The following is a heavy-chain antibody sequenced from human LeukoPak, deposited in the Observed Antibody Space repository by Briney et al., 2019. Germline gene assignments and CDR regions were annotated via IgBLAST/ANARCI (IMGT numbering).Heavy chain of an antibody. CDR1: GGSISSGSYY. J-gene: IGHJ5*02. CDR3: AKEGNDFWRKGDWFDP. Sequence: KASQTLSLTCTVSGGSISSGSYYWSWIRQPAGKGLEWIGRIYTSGSTNYNPSLKSRVTMSVDTSKNQFSLKLSSVTAADTAVYYCAKEGNDFWRKGDWFDPWGQGTLVTVSS. D-gene: IGHD3-3*01. CDR2: IYTSGST. V-gene: IGHV4-61*02.